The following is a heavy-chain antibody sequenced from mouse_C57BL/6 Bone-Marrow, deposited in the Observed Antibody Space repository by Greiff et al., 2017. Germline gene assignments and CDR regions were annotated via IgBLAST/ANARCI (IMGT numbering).Heavy chain of an antibody. V-gene: IGHV1-54*01. CDR3: ARSKNWDSWFAY. Sequence: VQLQQSGAELVRPGTSVKVSCKASGYAFTNYLIEWVQQRPGKGLEWIGVINPGSGGTNYNEKFKGKAKLTADKSSSTAYMQLSSLTSEDSAVYFCARSKNWDSWFAYWGQGTLVTVSA. D-gene: IGHD4-1*01. CDR1: GYAFTNYL. J-gene: IGHJ3*01. CDR2: INPGSGGT.